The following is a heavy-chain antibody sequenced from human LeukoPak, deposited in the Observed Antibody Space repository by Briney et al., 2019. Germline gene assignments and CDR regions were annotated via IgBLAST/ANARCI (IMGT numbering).Heavy chain of an antibody. D-gene: IGHD1-26*01. CDR2: ISYDGSNK. Sequence: GGSLRLSCAASGFTFSSYGMHWVRQAPGKGLGWVAVISYDGSNKYYADSVKGRFTISRDNSKNTLYLQMNSLRAEDTAVYYCANLIVGATQQRFDYWGQGTLVTVSS. J-gene: IGHJ4*02. V-gene: IGHV3-30*18. CDR1: GFTFSSYG. CDR3: ANLIVGATQQRFDY.